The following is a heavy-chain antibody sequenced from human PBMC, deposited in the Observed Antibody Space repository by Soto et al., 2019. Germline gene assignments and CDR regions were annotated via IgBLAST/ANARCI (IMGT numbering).Heavy chain of an antibody. D-gene: IGHD5-12*01. CDR3: ARDDRDIVARDDAFDI. J-gene: IGHJ3*02. CDR1: GYTFTSYG. CDR2: ISAYNGNT. V-gene: IGHV1-18*01. Sequence: ASVKVSCKASGYTFTSYGISWVRQAPGQGLEWMGWISAYNGNTNYAQKLQGRVTMTTDTSTSTAYMELRSLRSDDTAVYYCARDDRDIVARDDAFDIWGQGTMVTVSS.